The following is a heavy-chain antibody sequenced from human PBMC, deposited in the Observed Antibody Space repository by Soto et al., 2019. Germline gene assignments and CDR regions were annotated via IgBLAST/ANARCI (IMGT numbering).Heavy chain of an antibody. V-gene: IGHV1-46*01. CDR1: GYTFTSYY. CDR2: INPSGGST. D-gene: IGHD2-2*01. J-gene: IGHJ6*02. Sequence: ASVKVSCKASGYTFTSYYMHWVRQAPGQGLEWMGIINPSGGSTSYAQKFQGRVTMTTDTSTSTAYMELRSLRSDDTAVYYCARDIVVVPAAMGVWGQGTTVTVSS. CDR3: ARDIVVVPAAMGV.